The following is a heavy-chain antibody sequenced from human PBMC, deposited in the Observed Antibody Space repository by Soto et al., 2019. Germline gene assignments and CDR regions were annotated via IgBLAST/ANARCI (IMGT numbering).Heavy chain of an antibody. Sequence: GGSLRLSCAASGFTFSDYYMSWIRQAPGKGLEWISYISSDSNYKNHADSVRGRFTISRDNAKNSLYLQMNSLRAEDTAVYYCARAKGYYHTSASDSWGQGTLVTVSS. D-gene: IGHD3-22*01. CDR2: ISSDSNYK. J-gene: IGHJ4*02. CDR3: ARAKGYYHTSASDS. V-gene: IGHV3-11*06. CDR1: GFTFSDYY.